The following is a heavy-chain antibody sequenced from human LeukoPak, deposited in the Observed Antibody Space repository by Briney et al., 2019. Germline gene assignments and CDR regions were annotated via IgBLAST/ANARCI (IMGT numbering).Heavy chain of an antibody. Sequence: PSETLSLTCTVSGGSISSYYWSWIRQPPGKGLEWIGYISYSGSTNYNPSLKSRVTISVDTSKNQSSLKLTSVTAADTAVYYCARHSICFDPWGQGTLVTVSS. J-gene: IGHJ5*02. V-gene: IGHV4-59*08. CDR2: ISYSGST. CDR1: GGSISSYY. CDR3: ARHSICFDP.